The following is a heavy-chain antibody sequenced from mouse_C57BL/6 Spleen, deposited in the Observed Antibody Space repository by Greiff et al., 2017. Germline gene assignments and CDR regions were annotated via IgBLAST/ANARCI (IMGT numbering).Heavy chain of an antibody. V-gene: IGHV2-9-1*01. Sequence: QVQLQESGPGLVAPSPSLSITCTVSGFSLTSYAISWVRQPPGKGLEWLGVIWTGGGTNYNSALKSRLSISKDNSKSEVFLKMNSQQTDDTARYYGAREDYGSSYDWYFDVWGTGTTVTVSS. CDR1: GFSLTSYA. CDR2: IWTGGGT. D-gene: IGHD1-1*01. J-gene: IGHJ1*03. CDR3: AREDYGSSYDWYFDV.